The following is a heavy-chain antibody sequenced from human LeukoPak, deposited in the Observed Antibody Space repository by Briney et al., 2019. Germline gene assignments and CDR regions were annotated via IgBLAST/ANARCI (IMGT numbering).Heavy chain of an antibody. V-gene: IGHV1-69*05. CDR3: ARDPTAGGSGNFLDY. D-gene: IGHD3-10*01. Sequence: SVKVSCKASGYTFTSYAISWVRQAPGQGLEWMGRIIPIFGSTNYAQKFQGRVTITTDESTSTAYMELSSLRSEDTAVYYCARDPTAGGSGNFLDYWGQGTLVTVSS. CDR2: IIPIFGST. J-gene: IGHJ4*02. CDR1: GYTFTSYA.